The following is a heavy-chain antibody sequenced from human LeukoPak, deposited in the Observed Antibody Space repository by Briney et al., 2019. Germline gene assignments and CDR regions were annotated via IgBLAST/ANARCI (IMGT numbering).Heavy chain of an antibody. J-gene: IGHJ5*02. CDR1: GGSISSGSYY. CDR3: ARTGVWFGLDP. Sequence: SETLSLTCTVSGGSISSGSYYWSWIRQPAGKGLEWIGRIYTSGSTNYNPSLKSRVTMSVDTSKNQFSLKLSSVTAADTAVYYCARTGVWFGLDPWGQGTLVTVSS. CDR2: IYTSGST. D-gene: IGHD3-10*01. V-gene: IGHV4-61*02.